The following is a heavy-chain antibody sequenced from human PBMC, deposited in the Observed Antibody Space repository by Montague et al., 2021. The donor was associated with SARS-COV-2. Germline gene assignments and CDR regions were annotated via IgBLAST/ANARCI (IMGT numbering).Heavy chain of an antibody. V-gene: IGHV3-48*03. CDR2: ISSSGSII. D-gene: IGHD2-2*01. Sequence: SLRLSCAASGFTFTHYEMNWVRQAPGEGLEWVSYISSSGSIIYYADSVXGLFTISRDVAKNSLYLQMSSLRAEDTAVYYCARDREYCSSASCYDIYYGMDVWGPGTTVTVSS. CDR1: GFTFTHYE. J-gene: IGHJ6*02. CDR3: ARDREYCSSASCYDIYYGMDV.